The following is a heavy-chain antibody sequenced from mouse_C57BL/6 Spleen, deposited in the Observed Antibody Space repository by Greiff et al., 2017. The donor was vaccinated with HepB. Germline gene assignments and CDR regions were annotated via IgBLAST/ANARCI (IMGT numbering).Heavy chain of an antibody. J-gene: IGHJ4*01. CDR1: GYTFTSYW. CDR2: IDPSDSET. V-gene: IGHV1-52*01. Sequence: QVQLQQPGAELVRPGSSVKLSCKASGYTFTSYWMHWVKQRPIQGLEWIGNIDPSDSETHYNQKFKDKATLTVDKSSSTAYMQLSSLTSEDSAVYYCARSGNYRYAMDYWGQGTSVTVSS. CDR3: ARSGNYRYAMDY. D-gene: IGHD2-1*01.